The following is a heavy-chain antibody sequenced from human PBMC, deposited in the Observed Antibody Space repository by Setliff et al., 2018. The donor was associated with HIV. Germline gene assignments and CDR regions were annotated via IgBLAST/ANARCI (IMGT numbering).Heavy chain of an antibody. CDR3: GRQVPVPGVAVTPIDY. V-gene: IGHV4-59*08. J-gene: IGHJ4*02. CDR1: GGSISSYY. Sequence: SETLSLTCTVSGGSISSYYWTWLRQFPGKGLEWIGFIFYTGSTTYNPSLNSRVTISVDTSKNQFSLKVTSVTAADTAVYYCGRQVPVPGVAVTPIDYWGQGTRVTVSS. CDR2: IFYTGST. D-gene: IGHD3-22*01.